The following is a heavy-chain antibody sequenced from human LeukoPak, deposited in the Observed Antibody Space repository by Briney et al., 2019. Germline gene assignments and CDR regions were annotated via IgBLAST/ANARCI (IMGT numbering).Heavy chain of an antibody. J-gene: IGHJ4*02. V-gene: IGHV1-18*01. D-gene: IGHD3-3*01. CDR1: GYTFTSYG. CDR2: ISAYNGNT. CDR3: ARDDDFWSGYIVYFDY. Sequence: GASVKVSCKASGYTFTSYGISWVRQAPGQGLEWMGWISAYNGNTNYAQKLQGRVTMTTDTSTSTAYMELRSLRSDDTAVCYCARDDDFWSGYIVYFDYWGQGTLVTVSS.